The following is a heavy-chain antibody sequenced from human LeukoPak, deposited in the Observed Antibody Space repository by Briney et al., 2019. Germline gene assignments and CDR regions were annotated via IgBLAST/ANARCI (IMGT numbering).Heavy chain of an antibody. Sequence: ASVKVSCKASGYIFTGQDMHWVRQAPGQGLEWLGWINPNTGGTHYAQRFQGRVTMTRDTSISTAYMELSSLRSDDTAVYYCASYPRYSSSPPFDYWGQGTLVTVSS. J-gene: IGHJ4*02. CDR1: GYIFTGQD. CDR2: INPNTGGT. CDR3: ASYPRYSSSPPFDY. D-gene: IGHD6-6*01. V-gene: IGHV1-2*02.